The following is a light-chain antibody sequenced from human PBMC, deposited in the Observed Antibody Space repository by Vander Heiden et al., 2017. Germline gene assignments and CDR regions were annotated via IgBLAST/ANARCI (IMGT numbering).Light chain of an antibody. CDR2: EVS. J-gene: IGLJ2*01. CDR3: SSYTGSNNLI. V-gene: IGLV2-8*01. Sequence: QSPLPQPPSASGSPGPSVTISCTGTSNDVGGYNYVSWYQHHPGKAPKLMIYEVSKRPSGVPDRFSGSKSGNTASLTVSGLQAEDEADYYCSSYTGSNNLIFGGGTKLTVL. CDR1: SNDVGGYNY.